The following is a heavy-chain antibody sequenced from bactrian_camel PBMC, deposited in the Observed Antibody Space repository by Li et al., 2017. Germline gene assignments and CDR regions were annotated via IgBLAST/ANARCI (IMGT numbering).Heavy chain of an antibody. CDR1: GYTYSSYC. D-gene: IGHD5*01. CDR2: ISPSGGVT. Sequence: QVQLVESGGGKVQAGGSLRLSCVVTGYTYSSYCFAYFRQAAGKEREGVACISPSGGVTSYADSVKDRFTISRDNAKNTLYLLMNNLKTDDAAVYYCATQTTGWAFRYWGRGTQVTVS. CDR3: ATQTTGWAFRY. J-gene: IGHJ6*01. V-gene: IGHV3S6*01.